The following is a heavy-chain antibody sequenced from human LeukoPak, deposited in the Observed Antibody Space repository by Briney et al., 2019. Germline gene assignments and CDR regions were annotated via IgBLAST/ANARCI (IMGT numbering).Heavy chain of an antibody. CDR2: INPNSGGT. D-gene: IGHD6-6*01. Sequence: ASVKVSCKASGYTFTGYYMHWVRQAPGQGLEWMGWINPNSGGTNYAQKFQGRVTMTRDTSISTAYMELSRLRSEDTAVYYCARRPKYSTKRYFDYWGQGTLVTVSS. J-gene: IGHJ4*02. CDR3: ARRPKYSTKRYFDY. CDR1: GYTFTGYY. V-gene: IGHV1-2*02.